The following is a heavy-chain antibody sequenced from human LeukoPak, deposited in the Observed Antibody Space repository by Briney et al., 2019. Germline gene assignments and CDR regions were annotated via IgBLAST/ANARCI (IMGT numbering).Heavy chain of an antibody. CDR1: GFTFSSYE. V-gene: IGHV3-48*03. Sequence: GGSLRLSCAASGFTFSSYEMNWVRQAPGKGLEWVSYISSDGYTMYYADSVKGRFTISRGNAKNSLSLQMNSLRAEDTAVYYCARGRHSSGWGEGTLVTVSS. CDR2: ISSDGYTM. J-gene: IGHJ4*02. D-gene: IGHD6-19*01. CDR3: ARGRHSSG.